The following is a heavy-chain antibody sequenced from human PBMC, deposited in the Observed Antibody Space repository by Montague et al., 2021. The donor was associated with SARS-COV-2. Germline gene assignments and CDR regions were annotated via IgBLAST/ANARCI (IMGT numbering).Heavy chain of an antibody. Sequence: SETLSLTCTVSGGSVSGDNHNWAWIRQHPGKGLEWIASIFYTGNTYYNPSLRSRFTISIHTSKNQFFLRVASVTAADTAVYYCARDSNGRHDNWGPGALVTASS. D-gene: IGHD2-8*01. CDR3: ARDSNGRHDN. J-gene: IGHJ4*02. CDR2: IFYTGNT. V-gene: IGHV4-39*02. CDR1: GGSVSGDNHN.